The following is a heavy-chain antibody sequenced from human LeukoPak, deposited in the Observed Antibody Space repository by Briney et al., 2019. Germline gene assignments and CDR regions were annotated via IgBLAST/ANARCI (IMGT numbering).Heavy chain of an antibody. CDR3: AKMGGLQRAFDY. D-gene: IGHD5-24*01. J-gene: IGHJ4*02. V-gene: IGHV3-30-3*02. CDR2: ISFDGSNK. CDR1: GFTFSSYA. Sequence: GGSLRLSCAASGFTFSSYAIHWVRQAPGKGLEWVAVISFDGSNKYYADSVKGRFTISRDNSKSTLYLQMNSLRAEDTAVYYCAKMGGLQRAFDYWGQGSLVTVSS.